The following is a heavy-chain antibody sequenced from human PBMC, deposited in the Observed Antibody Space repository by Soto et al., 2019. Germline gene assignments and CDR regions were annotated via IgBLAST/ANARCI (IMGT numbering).Heavy chain of an antibody. V-gene: IGHV1-18*04. Sequence: ASVKVSCKASGYTFTSYGISWVRQAPGQGLEWMGWISAYNGNTNYAQKLQGRVTMTTGTSTSTAYTELRSLRSDDTAVYYCARDLLKLHTAMAPRGYWGQGTLVTVSS. CDR3: ARDLLKLHTAMAPRGY. J-gene: IGHJ4*02. D-gene: IGHD5-18*01. CDR1: GYTFTSYG. CDR2: ISAYNGNT.